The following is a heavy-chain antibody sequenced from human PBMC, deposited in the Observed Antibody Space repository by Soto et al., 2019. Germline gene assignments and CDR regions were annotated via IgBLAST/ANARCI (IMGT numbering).Heavy chain of an antibody. Sequence: GGSLRLSCAASGFTFSSYAMSWVRQAPGKGLEWVSAISGSGGSTYYADSVKGRFTISRDNSKNTLYLQMNSLRAEDTAVYYCAKVSAPDIVVVPAARTYYYYGMDVWGQGTTVTVSS. CDR1: GFTFSSYA. CDR2: ISGSGGST. V-gene: IGHV3-23*01. J-gene: IGHJ6*02. D-gene: IGHD2-2*01. CDR3: AKVSAPDIVVVPAARTYYYYGMDV.